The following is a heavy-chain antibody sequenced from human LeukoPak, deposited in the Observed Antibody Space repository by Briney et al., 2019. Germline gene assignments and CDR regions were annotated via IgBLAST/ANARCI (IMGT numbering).Heavy chain of an antibody. J-gene: IGHJ4*02. CDR1: GFTFSSYS. V-gene: IGHV3-21*01. Sequence: PGGSLRFSCAASGFTFSSYSMNWVRQAPGKGLEWVSSISSSSSYIYYADSVKGRFTIPRDNAKNSLYLQMNSLRAEDTAVYYCARGAAGSYSGIDYWGQGTLVTVSS. CDR3: ARGAAGSYSGIDY. CDR2: ISSSSSYI. D-gene: IGHD6-13*01.